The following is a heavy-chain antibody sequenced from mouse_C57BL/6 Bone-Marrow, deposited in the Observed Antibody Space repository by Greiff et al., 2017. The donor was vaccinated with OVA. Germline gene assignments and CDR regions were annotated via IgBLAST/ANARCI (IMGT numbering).Heavy chain of an antibody. CDR2: ISYDGSN. Sequence: VQLKESGPGLVKPSQSLSLTCSVTGYSITSGYYWNWIRQFPGNKLEWMGYISYDGSNNYNPSLKNRISITRDTSKNQFFLKLNSVTTEDTATYYCARGYYGSSYNAYWGQGTLVTVSA. CDR1: GYSITSGYY. V-gene: IGHV3-6*01. D-gene: IGHD1-1*01. J-gene: IGHJ3*01. CDR3: ARGYYGSSYNAY.